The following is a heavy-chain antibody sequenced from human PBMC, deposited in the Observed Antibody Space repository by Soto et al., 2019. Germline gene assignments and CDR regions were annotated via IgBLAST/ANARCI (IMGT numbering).Heavy chain of an antibody. CDR1: GCTFSSYW. Sequence: PGGSLRLSCVASGCTFSSYWMSWVRQAPGKGLEWVANIKQDGSEKYYVDSVKGRFTISRDNAKNSLYLQMNSLRAEDTAVYYCARRELVSAETIFGVVISYYFDYWGQGTLVTVSS. V-gene: IGHV3-7*01. D-gene: IGHD3-3*01. CDR3: ARRELVSAETIFGVVISYYFDY. CDR2: IKQDGSEK. J-gene: IGHJ4*02.